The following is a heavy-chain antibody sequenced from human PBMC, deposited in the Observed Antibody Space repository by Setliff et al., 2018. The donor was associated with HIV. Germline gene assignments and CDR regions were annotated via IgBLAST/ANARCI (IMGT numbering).Heavy chain of an antibody. CDR1: GYTFTNYA. D-gene: IGHD1-20*01. CDR2: INAGNGNT. Sequence: SVKVSCKASGYTFTNYAMHWVRQAPGQGLEWMGWINAGNGNTKYSQKFQGRVTITRDTSTTTVYMELYSLRSEDTAVYHCARSDISGTGYFDSWGQGTLVTVSS. CDR3: ARSDISGTGYFDS. V-gene: IGHV1-3*01. J-gene: IGHJ4*02.